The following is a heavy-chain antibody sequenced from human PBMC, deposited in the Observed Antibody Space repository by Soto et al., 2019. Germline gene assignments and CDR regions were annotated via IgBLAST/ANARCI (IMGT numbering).Heavy chain of an antibody. D-gene: IGHD2-21*02. CDR2: IYYSGST. V-gene: IGHV4-30-4*01. CDR1: GGSISSGDYY. Sequence: SETLSLTCTVSGGSISSGDYYWSWIRQPPGKGLEWIGYIYYSGSTYYNPSLKSRVTISVDTSKNQFSLKLSSVTAADTAVYYCASAYCGGGCYSQTSIIRADPWGHGTRVSVSS. CDR3: ASAYCGGGCYSQTSIIRADP. J-gene: IGHJ5*02.